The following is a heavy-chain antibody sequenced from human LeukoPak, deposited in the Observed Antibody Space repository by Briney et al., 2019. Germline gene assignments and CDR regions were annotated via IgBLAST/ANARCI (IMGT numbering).Heavy chain of an antibody. D-gene: IGHD3-9*01. CDR1: GGSISSYY. Sequence: SETLSLTCTVSGGSISSYYWSWIRQPPGKGLDWIGYIYYSGSTNYNPSLKSRVTISVDTSKNQFSLKLSSVTAADTAVYYCARAAGYFDLNFDYWGQGTLVTVSS. J-gene: IGHJ4*02. V-gene: IGHV4-59*01. CDR2: IYYSGST. CDR3: ARAAGYFDLNFDY.